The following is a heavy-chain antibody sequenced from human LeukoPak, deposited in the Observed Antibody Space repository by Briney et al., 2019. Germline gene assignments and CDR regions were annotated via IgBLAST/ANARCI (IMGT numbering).Heavy chain of an antibody. V-gene: IGHV3-23*01. CDR3: AKFPPIVVVPAAIAVFDY. CDR1: GFTFSSYA. CDR2: ISGSGGST. J-gene: IGHJ4*02. Sequence: GGSLRLSCAASGFTFSSYAMSWVRQAPGKGLEWVSAISGSGGSTYYADSVKGRFTISRDNSKNTLYLKMNSLRAEDTAVYYCAKFPPIVVVPAAIAVFDYWGQGTLVTVSS. D-gene: IGHD2-2*01.